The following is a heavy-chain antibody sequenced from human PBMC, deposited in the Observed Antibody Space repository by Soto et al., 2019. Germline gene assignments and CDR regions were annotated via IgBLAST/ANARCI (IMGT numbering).Heavy chain of an antibody. D-gene: IGHD3-22*01. J-gene: IGHJ4*02. Sequence: QVHLQESGPGLVKPSGTLSLTCTVPGASITGSDWWSWVRQTPEKGLEWIGEIYHSGTTNYHPSLKSRVTISQDKSKNQFSLNLPSVTAADTAVYSCVRMSVVGYFDYWGRGSLVTVSS. CDR3: VRMSVVGYFDY. V-gene: IGHV4-4*02. CDR1: GASITGSDW. CDR2: IYHSGTT.